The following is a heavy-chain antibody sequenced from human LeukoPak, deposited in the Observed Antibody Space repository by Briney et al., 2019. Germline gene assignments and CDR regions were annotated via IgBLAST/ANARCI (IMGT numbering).Heavy chain of an antibody. V-gene: IGHV4-39*01. CDR3: ARLGFLDYGDYPYFDY. J-gene: IGHJ4*02. Sequence: PETLSLTCTVSGGSISSYYWSWIRQPPGKGLEWIGSIYYSGSTYYNPSLKSRVTISVDTSKNQFSLKLSSVTAADTAVYYCARLGFLDYGDYPYFDYWGQGTLVTVSS. D-gene: IGHD4-17*01. CDR1: GGSISSYY. CDR2: IYYSGST.